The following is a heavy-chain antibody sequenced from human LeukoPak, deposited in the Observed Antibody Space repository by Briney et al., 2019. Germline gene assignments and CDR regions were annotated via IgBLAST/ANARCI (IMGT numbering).Heavy chain of an antibody. J-gene: IGHJ6*02. CDR1: GFSFGGYT. Sequence: GGSLRLSCVGIGFSFGGYTMHWVRQAPGKGLEWVSLISWDGGSTYYADSVKGRFTISRDNSKNSLYLQMNSLRTEDTALYYCAKVPAIVAGTDSYYYYGMDVWGQGTTVTVSS. D-gene: IGHD6-19*01. CDR3: AKVPAIVAGTDSYYYYGMDV. CDR2: ISWDGGST. V-gene: IGHV3-43*01.